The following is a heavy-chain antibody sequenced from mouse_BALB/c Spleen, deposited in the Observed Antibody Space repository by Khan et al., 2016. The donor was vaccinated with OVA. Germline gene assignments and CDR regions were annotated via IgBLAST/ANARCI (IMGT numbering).Heavy chain of an antibody. CDR1: GYTFTDYN. CDR2: IYPGSNNT. D-gene: IGHD1-1*02. CDR3: AREWCAWFPY. J-gene: IGHJ3*01. Sequence: VQLQQSGAELARPGASVKLSCKASGYTFTDYNINWVKQRTGQGLEWIGEIYPGSNNTYYNEKFKGKATLTEDKSSSTAYMQLSILSSEDSAVYFCAREWCAWFPYWGQGTLVTVAA. V-gene: IGHV1-77*01.